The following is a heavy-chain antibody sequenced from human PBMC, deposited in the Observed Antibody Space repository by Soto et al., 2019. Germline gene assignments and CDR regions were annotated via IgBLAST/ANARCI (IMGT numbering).Heavy chain of an antibody. CDR1: GFIFSSHP. Sequence: GVSLRLSFAASGFIFSSHPMSWVRQAPGKGLEWVSAISGGGTTAYYADSVKGRFTFSRDNSKKTMYLQMNSLRAEDTAVYYCAKTTDGWFSAFEIW. CDR3: AKTTDGWFSAFEI. D-gene: IGHD6-19*01. V-gene: IGHV3-23*01. CDR2: ISGGGTTA. J-gene: IGHJ3*02.